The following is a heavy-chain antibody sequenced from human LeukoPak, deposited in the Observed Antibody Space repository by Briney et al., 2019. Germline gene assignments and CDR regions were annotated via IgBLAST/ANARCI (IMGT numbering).Heavy chain of an antibody. D-gene: IGHD6-19*01. CDR3: VGSGWYGYFDY. CDR2: IYSGGST. CDR1: GFTVPDNY. V-gene: IGHV3-53*01. J-gene: IGHJ4*02. Sequence: GGSLRLSCAASGFTVPDNYMNWVRQAPGKGLEWVSIIYSGGSTYYADSVKGRFTISRDNSKNTLYLQMNSLRAEDTAVYYCVGSGWYGYFDYWGQGTLVTISS.